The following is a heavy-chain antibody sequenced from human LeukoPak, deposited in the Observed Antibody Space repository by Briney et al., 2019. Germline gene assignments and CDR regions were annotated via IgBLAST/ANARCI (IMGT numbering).Heavy chain of an antibody. CDR3: ARGRCSSTSCYYYYYYGMDV. V-gene: IGHV3-7*03. Sequence: PGGSLRLSCAASGFTFSSYWMDWVRQAPGKGLEWVANIKQDGSEKYYVDSVKGRFTISRDNAKNSLYLQMNSLRAEDTAVYYCARGRCSSTSCYYYYYYGMDVWGQGTTVTVSS. J-gene: IGHJ6*02. CDR1: GFTFSSYW. D-gene: IGHD2-2*01. CDR2: IKQDGSEK.